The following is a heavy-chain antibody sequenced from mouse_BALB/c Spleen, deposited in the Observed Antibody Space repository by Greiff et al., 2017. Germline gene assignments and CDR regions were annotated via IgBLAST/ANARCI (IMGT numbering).Heavy chain of an antibody. J-gene: IGHJ3*01. CDR3: ARDQIYYDYGGFAY. Sequence: EVQLVESGGGLVKPGGSLKLSCAASGFTFSDYYMYWVRQTPEKRLEWVATISDGGSYTYYPDSVKGRFTISRDNAKNNLYLQMSSLKSEDTAMYYCARDQIYYDYGGFAYWGQGTLVTVSA. CDR2: ISDGGSYT. CDR1: GFTFSDYY. D-gene: IGHD2-4*01. V-gene: IGHV5-4*02.